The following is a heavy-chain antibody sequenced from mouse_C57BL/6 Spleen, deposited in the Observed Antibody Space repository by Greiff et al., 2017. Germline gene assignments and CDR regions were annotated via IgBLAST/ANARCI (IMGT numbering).Heavy chain of an antibody. Sequence: EVQLQQSGTVLARPGASVKMSCKTSGYTFTSYWMHWVKQRPGQGLEWIGAIYPGNSDTSYNQKFKGKAKLTAVTSDSTAYMELSSLTNEDSAVYYCTGNDYDRYFDVWGTGTTVTVSS. CDR1: GYTFTSYW. J-gene: IGHJ1*03. D-gene: IGHD2-4*01. CDR2: IYPGNSDT. V-gene: IGHV1-5*01. CDR3: TGNDYDRYFDV.